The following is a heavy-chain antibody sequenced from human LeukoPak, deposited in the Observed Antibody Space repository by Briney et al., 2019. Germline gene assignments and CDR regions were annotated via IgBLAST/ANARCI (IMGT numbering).Heavy chain of an antibody. CDR3: VQTTGWPGFDY. J-gene: IGHJ4*02. V-gene: IGHV4-4*09. CDR2: IYNGVLT. Sequence: PSETLSLTCTASGAPISRFYWNWVRQPPGKGLEWIGNIYNGVLTFFNPSLKSRVTLSVDTSKTQFSLQLASVTAADTAVYYCVQTTGWPGFDYWGQGVLVTVSS. CDR1: GAPISRFY. D-gene: IGHD6-19*01.